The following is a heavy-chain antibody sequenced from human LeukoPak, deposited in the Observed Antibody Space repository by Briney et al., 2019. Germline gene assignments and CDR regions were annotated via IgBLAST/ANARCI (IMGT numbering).Heavy chain of an antibody. CDR3: ARAVAAPKETSFDY. J-gene: IGHJ4*02. D-gene: IGHD6-19*01. Sequence: ASVKVSCKASGYTFTGYYMHWVRQAPGQGLEWMGRINPNSGGTNYAQKFQGRVTMTRDTSISTAYMELSRLRSDDTAVYYCARAVAAPKETSFDYWGQGTLVTVSS. V-gene: IGHV1-2*06. CDR2: INPNSGGT. CDR1: GYTFTGYY.